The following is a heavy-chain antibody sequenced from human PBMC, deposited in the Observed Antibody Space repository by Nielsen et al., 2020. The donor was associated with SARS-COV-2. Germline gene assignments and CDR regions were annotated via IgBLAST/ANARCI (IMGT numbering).Heavy chain of an antibody. CDR2: IKYSGTT. D-gene: IGHD6-19*01. V-gene: IGHV4-39*07. Sequence: SETLSLTCTVSGAFISSRNYYWGWIRQPPGKGLEWIGSIKYSGTTYYNPSLKNRVTIFADTSKNQFSLRLSSVTAADTAVYYCARDGVSGNYFDYWGPGTLVTVSS. CDR1: GAFISSRNYY. CDR3: ARDGVSGNYFDY. J-gene: IGHJ4*02.